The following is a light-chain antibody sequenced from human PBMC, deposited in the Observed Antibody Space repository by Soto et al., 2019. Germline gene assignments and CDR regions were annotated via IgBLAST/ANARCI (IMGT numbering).Light chain of an antibody. CDR2: DAS. CDR3: QQRSTPLT. CDR1: QSVSSY. Sequence: EIVLTQSPATLSLSPGERATLSCRASQSVSSYLAWYQQKPGQAPRLLIYDASSRATGIPARFSGSWSGTDFTLTISSLEPEYCAVYYCQQRSTPLTFGGGTKVEIK. V-gene: IGKV3-11*01. J-gene: IGKJ4*01.